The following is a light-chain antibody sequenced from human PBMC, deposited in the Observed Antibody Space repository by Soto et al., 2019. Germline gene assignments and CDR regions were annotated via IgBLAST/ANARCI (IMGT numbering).Light chain of an antibody. CDR3: QQYNIWWA. CDR2: GTS. Sequence: IVMTQSQVTLSVSRGERTTHSSRPSQKSSRSLGWYQLTPVQAPSLLIYGTSTRAGGVPARFSGGGSGTEFTLVISSVQSEDFAVYYCQQYNIWWAFGQGTKVDI. V-gene: IGKV3-15*01. J-gene: IGKJ1*01. CDR1: QKSSRS.